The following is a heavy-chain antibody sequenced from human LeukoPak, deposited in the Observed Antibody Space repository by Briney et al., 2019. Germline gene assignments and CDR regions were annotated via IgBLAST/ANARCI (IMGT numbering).Heavy chain of an antibody. CDR3: ARRVGWPTTTYYYMDV. D-gene: IGHD6-19*01. J-gene: IGHJ6*03. CDR1: GDSITDFY. Sequence: TSETLSLTCSVSGDSITDFYWSWIRQSPGKGLEYIGYIYHSGSTNYNPSLKSRVTISLDTSSNNFFLKMTSVSASDTAVYYCARRVGWPTTTYYYMDVWGKGTTVTIS. CDR2: IYHSGST. V-gene: IGHV4-59*01.